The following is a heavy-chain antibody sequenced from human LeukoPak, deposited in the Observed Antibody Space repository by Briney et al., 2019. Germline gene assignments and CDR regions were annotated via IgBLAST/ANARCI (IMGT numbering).Heavy chain of an antibody. CDR2: IKKDGSET. CDR3: ASKGCTGGNCKHYFDY. J-gene: IGHJ4*02. V-gene: IGHV3-7*03. CDR1: GFTFSTSW. D-gene: IGHD2-8*02. Sequence: GGSLRLSCAASGFTFSTSWMSWVRQVPGKGLEWVANIKKDGSETYYVDSVKGRFTISRDNAKNSLYLQMNSLRAEDTAVYYCASKGCTGGNCKHYFDYWGQGTLVTVSS.